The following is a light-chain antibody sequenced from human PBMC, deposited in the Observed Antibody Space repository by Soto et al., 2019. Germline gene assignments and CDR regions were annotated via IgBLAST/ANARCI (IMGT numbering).Light chain of an antibody. Sequence: DIVMTQSPLSLPVTPGEPASISCRSSQSLLKSTGYNYLDWYLQKPGQSPQLLIYLGSNTASGVHDRFSGSGSGTDFILKISRVEAEDVGVYYCVQALQTAPTFGQGTEVEIK. CDR2: LGS. CDR3: VQALQTAPT. J-gene: IGKJ1*01. V-gene: IGKV2-28*01. CDR1: QSLLKSTGYNY.